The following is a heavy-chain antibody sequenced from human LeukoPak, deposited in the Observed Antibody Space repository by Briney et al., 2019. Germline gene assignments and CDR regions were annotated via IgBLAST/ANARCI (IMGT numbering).Heavy chain of an antibody. J-gene: IGHJ5*02. CDR2: IYYSGST. CDR1: GGSISSSSYY. D-gene: IGHD2-2*01. V-gene: IGHV4-39*01. CDR3: ARHCSSTSCRNWFDP. Sequence: SETLSLTCTVSGGSISSSSYYWGWLRQPPGKGLEWIGSIYYSGSTYYNPSLKSRVTISVDTSKNQFSLKLSSVTAADTAVYYCARHCSSTSCRNWFDPWGQGTLVTVSS.